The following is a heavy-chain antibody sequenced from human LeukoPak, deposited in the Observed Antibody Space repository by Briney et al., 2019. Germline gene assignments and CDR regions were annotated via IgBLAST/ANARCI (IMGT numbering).Heavy chain of an antibody. V-gene: IGHV4-59*01. Sequence: PSETLSLTCTVSGGSISPYYWGWIRQPPGKGLEWIGYIYYSGSTNYNPSLKRRVTISVDTSKNQFSLKLSSVTAADTAVYYCARFPETREGATIDYWGQGTLVTVSS. CDR3: ARFPETREGATIDY. CDR1: GGSISPYY. CDR2: IYYSGST. D-gene: IGHD1-26*01. J-gene: IGHJ4*02.